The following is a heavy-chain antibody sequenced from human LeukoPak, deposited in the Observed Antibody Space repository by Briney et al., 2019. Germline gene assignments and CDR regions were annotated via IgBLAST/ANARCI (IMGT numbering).Heavy chain of an antibody. V-gene: IGHV3-30*18. Sequence: GGSLRLSCAASGFTFSSYGMHWVRQAPGKGLEWVAVISYDGSNKYYADSVKGRFTISRDNSKNTLYLQMNSLRAEDTAVYYRAKDYGSGSYGNWFDPWGQGTLVTVSS. CDR3: AKDYGSGSYGNWFDP. D-gene: IGHD3-10*01. CDR1: GFTFSSYG. J-gene: IGHJ5*02. CDR2: ISYDGSNK.